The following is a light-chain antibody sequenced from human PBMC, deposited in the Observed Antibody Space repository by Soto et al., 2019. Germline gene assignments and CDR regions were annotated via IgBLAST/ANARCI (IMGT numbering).Light chain of an antibody. J-gene: IGLJ2*01. Sequence: QSALTQPPSASGSPGQSVTISCTGTSSDVGSYTFVSWYQQYPGKAPKVLIYDVNKRPSGVPDRFSGSKSGNTASLTVSGLQSDDEGDYFCSSYAGNNNVVFGGGTKLTVL. CDR3: SSYAGNNNVV. CDR2: DVN. V-gene: IGLV2-8*01. CDR1: SSDVGSYTF.